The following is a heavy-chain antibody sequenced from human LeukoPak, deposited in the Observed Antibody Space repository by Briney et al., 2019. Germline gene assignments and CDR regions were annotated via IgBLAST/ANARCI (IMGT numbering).Heavy chain of an antibody. D-gene: IGHD1/OR15-1a*01. Sequence: GGSLRLSCAAYGFTFSSSWMTWVRQAPGKGLEWVANIKQDGSEESYVDSVRGRFTISRDNAENSLYLQMNSLRAEDTAVYFCARRTLLYLDVWGKGTTVTVSS. J-gene: IGHJ6*03. CDR2: IKQDGSEE. CDR1: GFTFSSSW. CDR3: ARRTLLYLDV. V-gene: IGHV3-7*01.